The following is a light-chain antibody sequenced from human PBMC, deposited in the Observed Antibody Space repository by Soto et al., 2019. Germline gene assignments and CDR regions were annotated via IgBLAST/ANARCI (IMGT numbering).Light chain of an antibody. CDR3: QQSYGKSPT. CDR2: AAS. Sequence: DSQMTQSPWSLSAAVWDIGTITWRASQSITTYLNWYQQKPGKAPKLLIFAASSLQSGVPSRFSGSGSGTDFTLTLSSLQPEDFATYYCQQSYGKSPTFGQGTKVDIK. J-gene: IGKJ1*01. CDR1: QSITTY. V-gene: IGKV1-39*01.